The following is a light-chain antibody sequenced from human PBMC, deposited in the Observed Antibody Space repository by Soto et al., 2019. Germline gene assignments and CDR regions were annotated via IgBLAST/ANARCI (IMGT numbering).Light chain of an antibody. Sequence: DIVLTQTPLSAPVSLGQPASISCRSSQSLVHSDGNTYLSWLQQRPGPPTRLLIYRVSNRFSGVPGIFTGSGGGADFPPKISRVEAEDVGVYFCMQATLFPLFGQGTRVEIK. CDR2: RVS. CDR1: QSLVHSDGNTY. V-gene: IGKV2-24*01. CDR3: MQATLFPL. J-gene: IGKJ1*01.